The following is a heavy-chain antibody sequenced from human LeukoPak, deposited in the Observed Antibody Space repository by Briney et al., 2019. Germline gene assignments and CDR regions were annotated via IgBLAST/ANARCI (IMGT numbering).Heavy chain of an antibody. CDR2: IYYSGST. Sequence: SETLSLTCTVSGGSISTYYWSWLRQPPGKGLEWIGYIYYSGSTNYNPSLKSRITISVDTSRNQFSLSLSSVTAADTAVYHCARGTVQMGMGERYFDNWGQGTLVTVSP. D-gene: IGHD1-1*01. J-gene: IGHJ4*02. CDR3: ARGTVQMGMGERYFDN. V-gene: IGHV4-59*01. CDR1: GGSISTYY.